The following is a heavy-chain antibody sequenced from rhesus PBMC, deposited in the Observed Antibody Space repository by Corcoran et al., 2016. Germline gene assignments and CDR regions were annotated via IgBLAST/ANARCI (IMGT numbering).Heavy chain of an antibody. V-gene: IGHV4-127*01. CDR3: AMYSGNPGRFDAFDF. J-gene: IGHJ3*01. Sequence: QVQLQESGPAVVKPSETLSLTCSVSGYSISSGYDWNWIRQAPGKGLEWIGYIHGSSGRNNYNPSQQSRVTISKDTAKNQFSRKLSSMTTVDTAVYYCAMYSGNPGRFDAFDFWGQGLRVTVCS. D-gene: IGHD1-1-1*01. CDR2: IHGSSGRN. CDR1: GYSISSGYD.